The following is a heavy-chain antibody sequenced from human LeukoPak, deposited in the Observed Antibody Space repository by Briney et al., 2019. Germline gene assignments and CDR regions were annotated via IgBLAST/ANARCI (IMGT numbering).Heavy chain of an antibody. V-gene: IGHV3-64*01. D-gene: IGHD1-26*01. CDR3: ARGRQGAKTRYFDL. J-gene: IGHJ2*01. Sequence: GGSLRLPCAASGIIFSNYAMHWVRQGPGKGLECISNIRSDGGSTYYANSVKGRFTISRDNSKSTLYLQMGSLRAEDMAVYYCARGRQGAKTRYFDLWGRGTRVTVSS. CDR1: GIIFSNYA. CDR2: IRSDGGST.